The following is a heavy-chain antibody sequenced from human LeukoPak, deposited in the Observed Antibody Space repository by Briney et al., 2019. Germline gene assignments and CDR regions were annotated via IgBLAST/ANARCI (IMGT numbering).Heavy chain of an antibody. D-gene: IGHD3-22*01. CDR1: GFTVSSNY. CDR3: ARATHYYYDSSGYLNGGYYFDY. J-gene: IGHJ4*02. V-gene: IGHV3-53*04. CDR2: IYSGGST. Sequence: GGSLRLSCAASGFTVSSNYMSWVRQAPGKGLGGGSGIYSGGSTYYADSVKGRFTISRHNSKNTLYLQMNSLRAEDTAGYYCARATHYYYDSSGYLNGGYYFDYWGQGTLVTVSS.